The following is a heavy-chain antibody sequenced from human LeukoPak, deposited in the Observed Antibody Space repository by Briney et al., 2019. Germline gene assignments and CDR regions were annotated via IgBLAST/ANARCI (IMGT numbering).Heavy chain of an antibody. D-gene: IGHD2-15*01. CDR1: GFTFSSYA. V-gene: IGHV3-23*01. CDR2: ISGSGGST. J-gene: IGHJ5*02. CDR3: AKGDSGVYWFDP. Sequence: GGSLRLSCAASGFTFSSYAINWVRQASGKGLEWVSAISGSGGSTYYADSVKGRFTISRDNSKNTLYLQMNSLRVEDTAVYYCAKGDSGVYWFDPWGQGTLVTVSS.